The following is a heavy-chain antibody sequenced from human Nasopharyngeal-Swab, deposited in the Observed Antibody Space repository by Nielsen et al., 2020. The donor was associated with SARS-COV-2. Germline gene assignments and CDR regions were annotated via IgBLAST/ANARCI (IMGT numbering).Heavy chain of an antibody. Sequence: SETLSLTCAVYGGSFSGYYWSWIRQPPGKGLGWIGEINHSGSTNYNPSLKSRVTISVDTSKNQFSLKLSSVTAADTAVYYCARYGAGGSRITMVRGYMDVWGKGTTVTVSS. CDR3: ARYGAGGSRITMVRGYMDV. D-gene: IGHD3-10*01. V-gene: IGHV4-34*01. CDR1: GGSFSGYY. J-gene: IGHJ6*03. CDR2: INHSGST.